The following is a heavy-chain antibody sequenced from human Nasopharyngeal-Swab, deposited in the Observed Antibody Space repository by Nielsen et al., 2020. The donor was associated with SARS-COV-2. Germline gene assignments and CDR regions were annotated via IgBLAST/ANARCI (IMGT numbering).Heavy chain of an antibody. Sequence: WIRQPPGKGLEWIVYIYDSGSTYYNTSLESRVTISVDTSKNKFSLNLTTVTAADTAVYYCASGRIVPGPIGDYWGQGTLVTVSS. D-gene: IGHD1-26*01. J-gene: IGHJ4*02. CDR2: IYDSGST. CDR3: ASGRIVPGPIGDY. V-gene: IGHV4-30-4*07.